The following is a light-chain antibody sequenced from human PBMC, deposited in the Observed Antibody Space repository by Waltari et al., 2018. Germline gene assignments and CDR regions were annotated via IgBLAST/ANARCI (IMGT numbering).Light chain of an antibody. CDR1: QSVLYSANNKNY. Sequence: DIVMTQSPDSLAVSLGERATINYKSRQSVLYSANNKNYLAWYQQKPGQPPKLLIYWASTRESGVPDRFSGSESGTDFTLTISSLQAEDVAVYYCQQYYSVPWTFGQGTKVEIK. CDR2: WAS. CDR3: QQYYSVPWT. J-gene: IGKJ1*01. V-gene: IGKV4-1*01.